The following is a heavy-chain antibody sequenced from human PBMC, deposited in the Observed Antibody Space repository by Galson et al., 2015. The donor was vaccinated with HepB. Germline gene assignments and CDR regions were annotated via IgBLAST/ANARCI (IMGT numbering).Heavy chain of an antibody. CDR2: IYWDDDQ. Sequence: PALVKPTQTLTLTCTFSGFSLSTREEGVGVAWIRQPPGQALEWLALIYWDDDQRYSPSLKNRLTITKDSSKDQEVLIMTKMDPMDTATYYCAHIRDSASVRFDSWGQGAQVTVSS. V-gene: IGHV2-5*02. CDR3: AHIRDSASVRFDS. J-gene: IGHJ4*02. D-gene: IGHD4-17*01. CDR1: GFSLSTREEG.